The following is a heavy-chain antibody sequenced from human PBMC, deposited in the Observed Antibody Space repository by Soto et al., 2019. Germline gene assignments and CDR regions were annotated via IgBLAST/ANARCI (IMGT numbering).Heavy chain of an antibody. J-gene: IGHJ4*02. Sequence: PGGSLRLSCAASGFTFSSYGMHWVRQAPGKGLEWVAVISYDGSNKYYADSVKGRFTISRANSKSTLYLQMNSLRAEDTAVYYCAKGPTRLAAPSYSDYWGQGTLVTVSS. CDR1: GFTFSSYG. V-gene: IGHV3-30*18. CDR2: ISYDGSNK. D-gene: IGHD6-6*01. CDR3: AKGPTRLAAPSYSDY.